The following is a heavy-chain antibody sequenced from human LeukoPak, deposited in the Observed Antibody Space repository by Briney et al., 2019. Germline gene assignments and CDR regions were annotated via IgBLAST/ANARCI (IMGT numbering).Heavy chain of an antibody. Sequence: PGGSLRLSCAASGFTFSSYAMSWVRQAPGKGLEWVSAISGSGGSTYYADSVKGRFTISRDNAKNSLYLQMNSLRAEDTAVYYCARAPLHDYGGNPNAFDIWGQGTMVTVSS. V-gene: IGHV3-23*01. CDR2: ISGSGGST. D-gene: IGHD4-23*01. J-gene: IGHJ3*02. CDR3: ARAPLHDYGGNPNAFDI. CDR1: GFTFSSYA.